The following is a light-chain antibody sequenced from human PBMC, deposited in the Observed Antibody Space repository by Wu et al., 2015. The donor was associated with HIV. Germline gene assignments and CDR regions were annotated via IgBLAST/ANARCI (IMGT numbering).Light chain of an antibody. J-gene: IGKJ2*01. Sequence: EIVLTQSPGTLSLSPGERATLSCRARQSVSGSYLAWYQQKPGQAPRLLIYGASSRATGIPDRFSGSGSGTDFTLTISRLEPEDFAVYYCQQYGSSPRYTFGQGTKLEIK. V-gene: IGKV3-20*01. CDR2: GAS. CDR1: QSVSGSY. CDR3: QQYGSSPRYT.